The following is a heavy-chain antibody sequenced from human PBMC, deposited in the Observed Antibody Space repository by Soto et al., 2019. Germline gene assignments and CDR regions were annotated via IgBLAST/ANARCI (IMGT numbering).Heavy chain of an antibody. D-gene: IGHD6-19*01. J-gene: IGHJ4*02. CDR1: GFFFSSYT. CDR3: AKAMDQQWVRRPFDY. Sequence: EVQLLESGGGLVQPGGSLRLSCVGSGFFFSSYTMTWVRQAPGKGLEWVSSFSATSENTYYADSVRGRFTISRDNSKNTLFLQMDSLTAEDTAMYYCAKAMDQQWVRRPFDYWGQGILVIVSS. CDR2: FSATSENT. V-gene: IGHV3-23*01.